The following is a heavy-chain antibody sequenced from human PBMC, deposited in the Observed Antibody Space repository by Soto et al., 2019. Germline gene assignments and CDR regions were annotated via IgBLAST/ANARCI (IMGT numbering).Heavy chain of an antibody. J-gene: IGHJ6*02. Sequence: QVQLQESGPGLVKPSQTLSLTCTVSGGSISSGGYYWSWIRQHPGKGLEWIGYIYYSGSTYYNPSLKSRVTMSVDTSKHQFSLKRSSVTAADTAAYYCARGLGDYYESSAYGMDVWGQGTTVTVSS. CDR3: ARGLGDYYESSAYGMDV. CDR2: IYYSGST. V-gene: IGHV4-31*03. D-gene: IGHD3-22*01. CDR1: GGSISSGGYY.